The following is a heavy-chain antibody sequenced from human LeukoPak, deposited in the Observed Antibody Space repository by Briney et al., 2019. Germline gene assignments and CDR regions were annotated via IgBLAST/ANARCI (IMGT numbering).Heavy chain of an antibody. CDR3: ARAVDKGTGYYMDF. CDR1: GFTFSHHG. J-gene: IGHJ4*02. Sequence: GGSRRLSCAASGFTFSHHGMHWVRQAPGKGLEWVAFILYDGSNKYFVDSVKGRFTISRDNSKNALSLQMNDLRPDDTAMYYCARAVDKGTGYYMDFWGQGTLVTVSS. CDR2: ILYDGSNK. D-gene: IGHD3-22*01. V-gene: IGHV3-30*02.